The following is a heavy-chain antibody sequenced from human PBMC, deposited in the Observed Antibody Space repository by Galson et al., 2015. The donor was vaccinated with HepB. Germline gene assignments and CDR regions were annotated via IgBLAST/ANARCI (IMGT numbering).Heavy chain of an antibody. V-gene: IGHV1-46*01. CDR2: INPSGGST. J-gene: IGHJ4*02. Sequence: SVKVSCKASGYTFTNYYMHWVRQAPGQGLEWMGIINPSGGSTSYAQKFQGRVTMTRDTSTSTVYMELSSLRSEDTAVYYCARDRLEMATIGGFDYWGQGTLVTVSS. D-gene: IGHD5-24*01. CDR1: GYTFTNYY. CDR3: ARDRLEMATIGGFDY.